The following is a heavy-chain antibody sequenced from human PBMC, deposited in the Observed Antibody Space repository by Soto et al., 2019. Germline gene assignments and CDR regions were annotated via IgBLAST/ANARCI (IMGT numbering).Heavy chain of an antibody. V-gene: IGHV4-31*03. D-gene: IGHD3-22*01. CDR3: AREYYYDSSGFAY. CDR2: IYYSGST. Sequence: SETLSLTCTVSGVSIGSGGYYWTWIRQHPQKGLEWIGHIYYSGSTYYNPSLKSRVTVSVDTSKNQFSLKLSSVTAADTAVYYCAREYYYDSSGFAYWGHGTTVTVSS. J-gene: IGHJ4*03. CDR1: GVSIGSGGYY.